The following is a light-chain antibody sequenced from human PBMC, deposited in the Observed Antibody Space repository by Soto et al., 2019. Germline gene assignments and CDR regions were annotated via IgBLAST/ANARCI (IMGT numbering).Light chain of an antibody. J-gene: IGLJ2*01. Sequence: QSALTQPPSASASPGQSVTISCTGTSSDIGGYDFVSWYQHRPGKAPKLLISDVNKRPSGVPDRFSGSKSGNRASLTVSGLQDEDEADYYCSSYAGNNILVFGGGTQLTVL. CDR1: SSDIGGYDF. CDR3: SSYAGNNILV. CDR2: DVN. V-gene: IGLV2-8*01.